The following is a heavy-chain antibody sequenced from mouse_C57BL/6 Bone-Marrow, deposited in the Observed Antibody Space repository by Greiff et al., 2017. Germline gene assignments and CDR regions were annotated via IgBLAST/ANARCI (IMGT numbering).Heavy chain of an antibody. CDR3: ARPITTVVHFDV. D-gene: IGHD1-1*01. Sequence: EVQLVESGGDLVKPGGSLKLSCAASGFTFSSYGMSWVRQTPDKRLEWVATISSGGSYTYYPDSVKGRFTISRDNAKNTLYLQISSLKSEDTAMYYCARPITTVVHFDVWGTGATVTVSS. V-gene: IGHV5-6*01. CDR2: ISSGGSYT. J-gene: IGHJ1*03. CDR1: GFTFSSYG.